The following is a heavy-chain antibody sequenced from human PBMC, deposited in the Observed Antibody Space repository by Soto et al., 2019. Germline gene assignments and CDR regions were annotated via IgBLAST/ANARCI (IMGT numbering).Heavy chain of an antibody. J-gene: IGHJ6*02. CDR1: GFTFGDYA. CDR2: IRGKPNGGAT. V-gene: IGHV3-49*04. CDR3: TRDFQGQYYYGMDV. Sequence: GGSLRLSCTASGFTFGDYAMNWVRQAPGKGLEWVGFIRGKPNGGATDYAASLKGRFTISRDDSRSVAYLQMNSLKAEDTAVYYCTRDFQGQYYYGMDVWGQGTTVTVSS.